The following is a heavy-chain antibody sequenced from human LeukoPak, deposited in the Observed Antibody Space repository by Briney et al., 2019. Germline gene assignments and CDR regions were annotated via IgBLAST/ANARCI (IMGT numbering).Heavy chain of an antibody. CDR2: ITGSGGAT. V-gene: IGHV3-23*01. D-gene: IGHD2-2*01. Sequence: GGSLRLSCAASGFTFSTYAVNWVRQAPGKGLEWVSAITGSGGATYYADSVKGRFTISRDNSKNTLYLQMSSLRAEDTAVYYCARACCYCSSTSCYSASWFDPWGQGTLVTVSS. CDR3: ARACCYCSSTSCYSASWFDP. J-gene: IGHJ5*02. CDR1: GFTFSTYA.